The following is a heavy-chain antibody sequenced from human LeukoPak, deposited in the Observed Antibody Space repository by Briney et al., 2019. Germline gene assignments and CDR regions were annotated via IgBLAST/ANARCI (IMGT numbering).Heavy chain of an antibody. Sequence: GESLKISCKGSGYSFTSYWIGWVRHMPGKGLEWMGMIYPGDSDTRYSPSFQGQVTISADKSISTAYLQWSSLKASDTAMYYCARPRLTRHYGGDAFDIWRQGTMVTVSS. CDR1: GYSFTSYW. D-gene: IGHD3-16*01. CDR3: ARPRLTRHYGGDAFDI. CDR2: IYPGDSDT. J-gene: IGHJ3*02. V-gene: IGHV5-51*01.